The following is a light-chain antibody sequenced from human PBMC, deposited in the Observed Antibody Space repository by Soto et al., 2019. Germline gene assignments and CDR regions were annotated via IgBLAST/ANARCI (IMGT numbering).Light chain of an antibody. Sequence: DFHMTQSHPTLSASVGDRVTINCRGRQSIRGWWAGNPQKPVIAPKLLIYEASSLESGFPSRFSGSGSGTEFTLAISSLQPDEFATYYCQQYNSYPITFGQGTRLEIK. V-gene: IGKV1-5*01. CDR2: EAS. CDR1: QSIRGW. CDR3: QQYNSYPIT. J-gene: IGKJ5*01.